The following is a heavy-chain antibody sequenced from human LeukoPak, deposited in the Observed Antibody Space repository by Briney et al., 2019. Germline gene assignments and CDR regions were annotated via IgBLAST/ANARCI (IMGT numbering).Heavy chain of an antibody. J-gene: IGHJ4*02. D-gene: IGHD6-19*01. CDR1: GFTFTDYA. Sequence: PGGSLRLSCAASGFTFTDYAKGWVRQAPGQGLEWASTISASGSTTYYADSVRGRFTISRDNSKNTLSLQMSSLRAEDTAVYYCAKARTPYNSGFDYWGQGTLVAVSS. V-gene: IGHV3-23*01. CDR3: AKARTPYNSGFDY. CDR2: ISASGSTT.